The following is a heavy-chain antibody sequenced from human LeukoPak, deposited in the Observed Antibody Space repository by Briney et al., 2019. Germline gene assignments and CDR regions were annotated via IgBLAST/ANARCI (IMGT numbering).Heavy chain of an antibody. D-gene: IGHD2-15*01. CDR1: GFTFSNYA. Sequence: PGGSLRLSCAASGFTFSNYAMRWVRQAPGKGLEWVSGINWNGGSTGYADSVKGRFTISRDNAKNSLYLQMNSLRAEDTALYHCARDVAQYCSGGSCYGFNWFDPWGQGTLVTVSS. CDR3: ARDVAQYCSGGSCYGFNWFDP. V-gene: IGHV3-20*01. J-gene: IGHJ5*02. CDR2: INWNGGST.